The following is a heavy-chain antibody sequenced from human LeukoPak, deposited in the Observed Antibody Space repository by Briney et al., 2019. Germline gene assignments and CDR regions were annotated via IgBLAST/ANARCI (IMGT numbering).Heavy chain of an antibody. CDR2: ISSSGSTI. J-gene: IGHJ6*02. Sequence: GGSLRLPCAASGFXFRNAWMSWVRQAPGKGLEWVSSISSSGSTIYYADSMKGRFTISRDNAKQSLYLQMNSLRDEDTAVYYCAREDLSGYPYYYGMDVWGQGTTVTVSS. V-gene: IGHV3-11*04. CDR3: AREDLSGYPYYYGMDV. D-gene: IGHD2-2*01. CDR1: GFXFRNAW.